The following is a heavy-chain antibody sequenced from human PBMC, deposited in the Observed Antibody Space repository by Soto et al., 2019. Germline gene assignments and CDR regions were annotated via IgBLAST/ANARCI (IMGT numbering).Heavy chain of an antibody. J-gene: IGHJ4*02. V-gene: IGHV3-23*01. Sequence: EVQLLESGGGLVQPGGSLRLSCAASGFTFSSYAMSWVRQAPGKGLEWVSAISGSGGSTYYADSVKGRFTISRDNSKHTLYLQMNSLRAEDTAVYYCAKSGGCGSYHGNGFDYWGQGTLVTVSS. CDR1: GFTFSSYA. CDR2: ISGSGGST. CDR3: AKSGGCGSYHGNGFDY. D-gene: IGHD1-26*01.